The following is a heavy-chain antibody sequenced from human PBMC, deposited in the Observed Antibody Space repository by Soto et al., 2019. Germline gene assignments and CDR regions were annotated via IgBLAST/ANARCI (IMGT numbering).Heavy chain of an antibody. CDR1: GYTFTRYT. D-gene: IGHD2-15*01. CDR3: ARGIATGQLDP. Sequence: ASVKVSCKASGYTFTRYTMNWARQAPGQRLEWMGWINPDNGNTKSSQKFQDRVIITRDTSASTAYMDLSSLRSEDTAVYYCARGIATGQLDPWGQGTLVTVSS. CDR2: INPDNGNT. V-gene: IGHV1-3*01. J-gene: IGHJ5*02.